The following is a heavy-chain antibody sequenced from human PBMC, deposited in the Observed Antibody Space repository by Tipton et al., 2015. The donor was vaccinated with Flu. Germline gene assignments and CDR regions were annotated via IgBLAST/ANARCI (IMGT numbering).Heavy chain of an antibody. Sequence: LSLTCAASGFAFSEHYMNWIRQAPGKGLEWLSYVSSSGDSKFYADSVRGRFIISRDNAKNSIFLQLDSLRAEDTAICYCARAGYGDSSNGMDVWGQGTTVTVSS. CDR1: GFAFSEHY. D-gene: IGHD4-17*01. J-gene: IGHJ6*02. CDR2: VSSSGDSK. V-gene: IGHV3-11*01. CDR3: ARAGYGDSSNGMDV.